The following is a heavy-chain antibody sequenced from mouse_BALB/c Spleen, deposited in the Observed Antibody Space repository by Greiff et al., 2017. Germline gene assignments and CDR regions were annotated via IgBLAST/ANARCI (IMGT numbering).Heavy chain of an antibody. Sequence: EVKLMESGGGLVQPGGSRKLSCAASGFTFSSFGMHWVRQAPEKGLEWVAYISSGSSTIYYADTVKGRFTISRDNPKNTLFLQMTSLRSEDTAMYYCAREGSFYFDYWGQGTTLTVSS. CDR3: AREGSFYFDY. V-gene: IGHV5-17*02. J-gene: IGHJ2*01. CDR2: ISSGSSTI. CDR1: GFTFSSFG.